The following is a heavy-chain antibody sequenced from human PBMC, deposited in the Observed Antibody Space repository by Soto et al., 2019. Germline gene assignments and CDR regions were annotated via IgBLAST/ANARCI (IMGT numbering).Heavy chain of an antibody. D-gene: IGHD6-19*01. CDR3: ARSRRGAYSSGWYSLSGYYNYGIDV. V-gene: IGHV5-51*01. CDR2: IYPGDSDT. CDR1: GYSFSSYW. J-gene: IGHJ6*02. Sequence: PGESLKISCKASGYSFSSYWIGWVRQMPGKGLEWMGIIYPGDSDTKYSLSLQGQVTISADTSISTAYLQWTSLKASDTAMYYCARSRRGAYSSGWYSLSGYYNYGIDVWGQGTKVTVSS.